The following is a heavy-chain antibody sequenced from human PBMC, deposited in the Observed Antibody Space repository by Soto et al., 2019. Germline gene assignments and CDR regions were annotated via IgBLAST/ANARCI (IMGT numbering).Heavy chain of an antibody. Sequence: QVQLQESGPGLVKPSETLSLTCTVSGASISPYYWTWIRQPPGKELEWIGYVYYTGSTNYSPSLESRVTMSLDTSKSQFSLMLTSVTAADTAVYYCARHHEYCSGGTCYVVDYWGPGTLVTASS. J-gene: IGHJ4*02. CDR2: VYYTGST. CDR3: ARHHEYCSGGTCYVVDY. D-gene: IGHD2-15*01. V-gene: IGHV4-59*08. CDR1: GASISPYY.